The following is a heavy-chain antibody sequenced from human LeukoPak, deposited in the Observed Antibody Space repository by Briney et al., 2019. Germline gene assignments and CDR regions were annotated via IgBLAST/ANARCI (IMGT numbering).Heavy chain of an antibody. CDR3: AKGSPVGPKYSSSSSNDY. CDR1: GFTFSSYA. CDR2: IRYDGSNK. Sequence: QPGGSLRLSCAASGFTFSSYAMHWVRQAPGKGLEWVAFIRYDGSNKYYADSVKGRFTISRDNSKNTLYLQMNSLRAEDTAVYYCAKGSPVGPKYSSSSSNDYWGQGTLVTVSS. J-gene: IGHJ4*02. V-gene: IGHV3-30*02. D-gene: IGHD6-6*01.